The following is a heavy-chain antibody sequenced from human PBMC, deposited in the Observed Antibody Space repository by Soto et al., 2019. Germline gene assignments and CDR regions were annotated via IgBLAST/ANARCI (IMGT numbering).Heavy chain of an antibody. CDR3: ARVPGGYRSGGSCYWFDP. CDR1: GGSVSSGSYY. CDR2: IYYSGST. J-gene: IGHJ5*02. V-gene: IGHV4-61*01. D-gene: IGHD2-15*01. Sequence: NPSETLSLTCTVSGGSVSSGSYYWSWIRQPPGKGLEWIGYIYYSGSTNYNPSLKSRVTISVDTSKNQFSLKLSSVTAADTAVYYCARVPGGYRSGGSCYWFDPWGQGTLVTVSS.